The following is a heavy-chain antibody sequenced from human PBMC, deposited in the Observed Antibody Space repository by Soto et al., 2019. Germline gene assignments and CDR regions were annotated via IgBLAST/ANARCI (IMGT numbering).Heavy chain of an antibody. D-gene: IGHD5-12*01. CDR3: ARGGAVATTAHFDH. Sequence: QVHLQESGPGLVRTSEALSLTCTVSGDSINNYYWSWMRLPAGKGLVWIGRIYSNGSTYYNPSLKSRVSMSVDTYKNQFSLILTTVTAADAAVYYCARGGAVATTAHFDHWGQGTLVKVSS. V-gene: IGHV4-4*07. J-gene: IGHJ4*02. CDR2: IYSNGST. CDR1: GDSINNYY.